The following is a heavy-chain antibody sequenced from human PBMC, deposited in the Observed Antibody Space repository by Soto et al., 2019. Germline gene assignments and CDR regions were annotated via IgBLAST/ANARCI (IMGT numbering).Heavy chain of an antibody. CDR2: ISGSGGST. Sequence: GSLRLSCATSGFTFSSYAMSWVRQAPGKGLEWVSAISGSGGSTYYADSVKGRFTISRDNSKNTLYLQMNSLRAKDTAVYYCAKFGGSTEWLFHDGMDVWGKGTTVTVSS. J-gene: IGHJ6*04. CDR3: AKFGGSTEWLFHDGMDV. V-gene: IGHV3-23*01. CDR1: GFTFSSYA. D-gene: IGHD3-16*01.